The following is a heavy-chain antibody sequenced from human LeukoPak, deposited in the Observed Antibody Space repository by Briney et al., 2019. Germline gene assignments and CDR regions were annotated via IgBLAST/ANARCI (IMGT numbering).Heavy chain of an antibody. V-gene: IGHV4-39*07. Sequence: SETLSLTCTVSGGSISSSSYYWGWIRQPPGKGLEWIGSIYYSGSTYYNPSLKSRVTISVDTSKNQFSLKLSSVTAADTAVYYCARAREDYYGSGSYDNYYFDYWGQGTLVTVSS. CDR3: ARAREDYYGSGSYDNYYFDY. CDR2: IYYSGST. J-gene: IGHJ4*02. D-gene: IGHD3-10*01. CDR1: GGSISSSSYY.